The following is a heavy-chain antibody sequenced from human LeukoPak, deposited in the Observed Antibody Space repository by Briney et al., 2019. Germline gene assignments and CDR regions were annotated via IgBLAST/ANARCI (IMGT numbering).Heavy chain of an antibody. V-gene: IGHV5-51*01. J-gene: IGHJ5*02. CDR2: TYPGDSNT. D-gene: IGHD2-15*01. CDR3: VRSPACSSGTCYPNWFDP. CDR1: GYSFTNNW. Sequence: GESLNLPCKGSGYSFTNNWIGWVRQMPGTGLEWMGITYPGDSNTRYSPSFQGQFTISADKSISSAYLQWSSLKASDTVMYYCVRSPACSSGTCYPNWFDPWGQGTLVTVSS.